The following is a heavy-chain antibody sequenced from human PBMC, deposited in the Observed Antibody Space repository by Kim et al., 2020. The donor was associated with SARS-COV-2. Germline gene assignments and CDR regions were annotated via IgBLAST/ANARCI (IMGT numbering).Heavy chain of an antibody. J-gene: IGHJ6*02. V-gene: IGHV3-7*01. D-gene: IGHD3-22*01. CDR1: GFTFSSYW. CDR2: IKQDGSEK. Sequence: GGSLRLSCADSGFTFSSYWMSWVRQAPGKGLEWVANIKQDGSEKYYVDSVKGRFTISRDNAKNSLYLQMNSLRAEDTAVYYCARDPNYYYDSSGYYPQGGYHYGMGLWSQGTTVTV. CDR3: ARDPNYYYDSSGYYPQGGYHYGMGL.